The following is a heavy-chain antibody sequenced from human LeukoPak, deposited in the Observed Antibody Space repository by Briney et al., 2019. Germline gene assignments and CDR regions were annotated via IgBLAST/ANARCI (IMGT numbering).Heavy chain of an antibody. J-gene: IGHJ5*02. CDR2: ISAYNGNT. CDR1: GYTFTSYG. V-gene: IGHV1-18*01. Sequence: ASVKVSCKASGYTFTSYGISWVRQAPGQGLEWMGWISAYNGNTNYAQKLQGRVTMTTDTSTSTAYMELRSLRSEGTAVYYCARDYYGSGSYLPNWFDPWGQGTLVTVSS. D-gene: IGHD3-10*01. CDR3: ARDYYGSGSYLPNWFDP.